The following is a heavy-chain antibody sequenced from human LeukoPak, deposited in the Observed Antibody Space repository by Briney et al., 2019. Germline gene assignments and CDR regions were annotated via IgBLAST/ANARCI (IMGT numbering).Heavy chain of an antibody. CDR2: INPNSGGT. J-gene: IGHJ6*03. V-gene: IGHV1-2*02. CDR1: GYTFTGYY. CDR3: ASRPEYYYYYYMDV. Sequence: ASVKVSCKASGYTFTGYYMHWVRQAPGQGLEWMGWINPNSGGTNYAQKFQGRVTMTRDTSISTAYMELSRLRSDDTAVYYCASRPEYYYYYYMDVWGKGTTVTVSS.